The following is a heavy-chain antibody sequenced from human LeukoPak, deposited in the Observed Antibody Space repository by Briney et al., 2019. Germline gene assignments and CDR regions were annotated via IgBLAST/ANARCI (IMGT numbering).Heavy chain of an antibody. V-gene: IGHV3-74*01. CDR1: GFTFSSYW. CDR2: INTDGSST. Sequence: QPGGSLRLSCAASGFTFSSYWMHWVRQAPGKGLVWVSRINTDGSSTSYADSVKGRFTISRDNAKNTLYLQMNSLRAEDTAVYYCARGYSSSPFDYWGQGTLVTVSS. D-gene: IGHD6-6*01. CDR3: ARGYSSSPFDY. J-gene: IGHJ4*02.